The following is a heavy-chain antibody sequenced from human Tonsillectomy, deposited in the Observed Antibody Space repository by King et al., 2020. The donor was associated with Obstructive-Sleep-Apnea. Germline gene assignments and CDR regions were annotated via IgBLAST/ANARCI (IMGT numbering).Heavy chain of an antibody. CDR3: ARDLKGDGMDV. CDR2: IDIAGDS. CDR1: GFTFSSYD. V-gene: IGHV3-13*01. J-gene: IGHJ6*02. Sequence: QLVQSGGGLVQPGGSLRLSCAASGFTFSSYDMHWVPQVTGKGLEWVSGIDIAGDSFYPGSVKGRFIISRENAKKSLYLQMNSLKAGGTAVYYCARDLKGDGMDVWGQGTTVTVSS.